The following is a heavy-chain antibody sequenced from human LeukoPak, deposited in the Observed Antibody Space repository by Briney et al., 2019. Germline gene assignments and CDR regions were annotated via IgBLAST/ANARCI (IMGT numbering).Heavy chain of an antibody. CDR3: AKDGIYYYGSGSYEYYFDY. CDR2: IWYDGSNK. D-gene: IGHD3-10*01. Sequence: GGSLRLSCAASGFTFSSYGMHWVRQAPGKRLEWVAVIWYDGSNKYYADSVKGRFTISRDNSKNTLYLQMNSLRAEDTAVYYCAKDGIYYYGSGSYEYYFDYWGQGTLVTVSS. J-gene: IGHJ4*02. CDR1: GFTFSSYG. V-gene: IGHV3-33*06.